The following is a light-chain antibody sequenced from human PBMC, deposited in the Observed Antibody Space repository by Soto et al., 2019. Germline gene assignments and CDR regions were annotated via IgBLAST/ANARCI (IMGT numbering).Light chain of an antibody. J-gene: IGKJ1*01. CDR1: QSVGIN. Sequence: EMVMTQSPATLSVSPGERATLSCRSIQSVGINLAWYQQKPGQAPRLLIYGASSRATGIPDRFSGSGSGTDFTLTIRRLEPEDFAVFYCQQYGGGPWTFGQGTKVDI. CDR2: GAS. CDR3: QQYGGGPWT. V-gene: IGKV3-20*01.